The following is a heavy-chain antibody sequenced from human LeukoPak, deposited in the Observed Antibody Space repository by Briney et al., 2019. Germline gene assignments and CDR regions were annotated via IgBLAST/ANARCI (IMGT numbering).Heavy chain of an antibody. D-gene: IGHD2/OR15-2a*01. Sequence: GASVKVSCKASGYTFTGYYMHWVRQAPGQGLEWMGWINPNSGGTNYAQKFQGRVTMTRDTSISTAYMELSRLRSDDTAVYYCARFLKTPLNRGGPANYYMDVWGKGTTVAIAS. V-gene: IGHV1-2*02. J-gene: IGHJ6*03. CDR1: GYTFTGYY. CDR2: INPNSGGT. CDR3: ARFLKTPLNRGGPANYYMDV.